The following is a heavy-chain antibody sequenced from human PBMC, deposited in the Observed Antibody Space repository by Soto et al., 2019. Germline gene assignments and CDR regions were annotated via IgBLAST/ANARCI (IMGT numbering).Heavy chain of an antibody. Sequence: PSETLSLTCTVSGGSISGYYWGWIRQPPGKGLEWIGSIYYSGSTYYNPSLKSRVTISVDTSKNQFSLKLSSVTAADTAVYYCAKGGSGSYSNAFDIWGQGTMVTVSS. J-gene: IGHJ3*02. CDR1: GGSISGYY. CDR3: AKGGSGSYSNAFDI. V-gene: IGHV4-39*01. D-gene: IGHD3-10*01. CDR2: IYYSGST.